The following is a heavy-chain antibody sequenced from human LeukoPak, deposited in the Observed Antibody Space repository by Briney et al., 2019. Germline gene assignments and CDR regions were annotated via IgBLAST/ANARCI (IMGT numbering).Heavy chain of an antibody. D-gene: IGHD1-26*01. CDR3: ARGVGATSRYYYYYYGMDV. CDR2: INAGNGNT. Sequence: ASVKVSCKASGYTFTSYAMRWVRQAPGQRLEWMGWINAGNGNTKYSQKFQGRVTITRDTSASTAYMELSSLRSEDTAVYYCARGVGATSRYYYYYYGMDVWGQGTTVTVSS. V-gene: IGHV1-3*01. J-gene: IGHJ6*02. CDR1: GYTFTSYA.